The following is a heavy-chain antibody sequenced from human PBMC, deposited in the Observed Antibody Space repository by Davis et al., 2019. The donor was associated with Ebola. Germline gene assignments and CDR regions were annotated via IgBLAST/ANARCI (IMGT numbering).Heavy chain of an antibody. Sequence: GESLKISCAASGFIFSLYDMSWVRQAPGKGLEWVSSISASSNYKYYADSVKGRFTISRDNARNSLYLQMNSLRAEDTAVYYCAKASGSWSYWGQGTLVTVSS. CDR1: GFIFSLYD. J-gene: IGHJ4*02. CDR3: AKASGSWSY. D-gene: IGHD1-26*01. CDR2: ISASSNYK. V-gene: IGHV3-21*06.